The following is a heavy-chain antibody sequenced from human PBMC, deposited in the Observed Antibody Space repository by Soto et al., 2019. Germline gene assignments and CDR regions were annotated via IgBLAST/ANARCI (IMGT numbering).Heavy chain of an antibody. J-gene: IGHJ4*03. V-gene: IGHV1-69*01. Sequence: SVKGYWKTSGDTFSRYAISWVLQAPGQGLEWMGGIIPIFGTANYAQKFQGRVTITADESTSTAYMELSSLRSEDTAVYYCARGYGELWSGFGYRGQGTL. CDR2: IIPIFGTA. CDR3: ARGYGELWSGFGY. CDR1: GDTFSRYA. D-gene: IGHD3-10*01.